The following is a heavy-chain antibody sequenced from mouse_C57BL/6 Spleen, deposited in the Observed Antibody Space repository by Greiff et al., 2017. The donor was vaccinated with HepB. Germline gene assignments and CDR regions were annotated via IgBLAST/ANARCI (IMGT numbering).Heavy chain of an antibody. V-gene: IGHV1-82*01. CDR3: AREGVYYDYLSYWYFDV. D-gene: IGHD2-4*01. J-gene: IGHJ1*03. Sequence: QVQLQQSGPELVKPGASVKISCKASGYAFSSSWMNWVKQRPGKGLEWIGRIYPGDGDTNYNGKFKGKATLTADKSSSTAYMQLSSLTSEDSAVYFCAREGVYYDYLSYWYFDVWGTGTTVTVSS. CDR2: IYPGDGDT. CDR1: GYAFSSSW.